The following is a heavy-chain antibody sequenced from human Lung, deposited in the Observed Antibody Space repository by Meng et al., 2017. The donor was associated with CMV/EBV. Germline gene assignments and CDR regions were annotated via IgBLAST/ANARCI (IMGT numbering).Heavy chain of an antibody. V-gene: IGHV1-69*05. CDR2: IIPIFGTA. CDR1: GGTFSSYA. Sequence: SVKVSCKASGGTFSSYAISWVRQAPGQGLEWMGGIIPIFGTASYAQKFQGRVTITTDESTSTAYMELSSLRSEDTAVYYCASQEAGPYSGYEGRFDYWGQGTLVTVSS. D-gene: IGHD5-12*01. CDR3: ASQEAGPYSGYEGRFDY. J-gene: IGHJ4*02.